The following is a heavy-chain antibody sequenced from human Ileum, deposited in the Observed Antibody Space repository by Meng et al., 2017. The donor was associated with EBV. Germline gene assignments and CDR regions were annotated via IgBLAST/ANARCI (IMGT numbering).Heavy chain of an antibody. CDR1: GFSFSRLW. V-gene: IGHV3-74*01. Sequence: EVQLVESGGGLVQPGGSLRLSCAVSGFSFSRLWMHWVRQVPGKGLVWVARTNEDGGITNYADSVKGRFTISRDNTRNTLYLQMNSLRDEDTAVYFCSRDLAGPFDDWGQGTLVTVSS. CDR2: TNEDGGIT. J-gene: IGHJ4*02. CDR3: SRDLAGPFDD.